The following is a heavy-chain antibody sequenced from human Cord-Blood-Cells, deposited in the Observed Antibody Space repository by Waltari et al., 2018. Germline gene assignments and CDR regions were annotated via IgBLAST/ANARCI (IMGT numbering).Heavy chain of an antibody. CDR1: GFTFSNAW. D-gene: IGHD6-6*01. CDR2: IKSKTDGGTT. CDR3: TTIEYSSSSVLYNWFDP. Sequence: EVQLVESGGGLVKPGGSLRLSCAASGFTFSNAWMSWVRQAPGTGLEWVGRIKSKTDGGTTDYAAPVKGRFTISRDDSKNTLYLQMNSLKTEDTAVYYCTTIEYSSSSVLYNWFDPWGQGTLVTVSS. J-gene: IGHJ5*02. V-gene: IGHV3-15*01.